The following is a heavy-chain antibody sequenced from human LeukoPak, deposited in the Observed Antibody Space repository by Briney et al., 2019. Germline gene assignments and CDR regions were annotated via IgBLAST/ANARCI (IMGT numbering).Heavy chain of an antibody. CDR3: ARDWRGYSYGYGNYFDY. CDR2: ISAYNGNT. D-gene: IGHD5-18*01. V-gene: IGHV1-18*01. CDR1: GYTFTSYG. Sequence: GASVNVSCKASGYTFTSYGISWVRQAPGQGLEWMGWISAYNGNTNYAQKLQGRVTMTTDTSTSTAYLELRSLRSDDTAVYYCARDWRGYSYGYGNYFDYWGQGTLVTVSS. J-gene: IGHJ4*02.